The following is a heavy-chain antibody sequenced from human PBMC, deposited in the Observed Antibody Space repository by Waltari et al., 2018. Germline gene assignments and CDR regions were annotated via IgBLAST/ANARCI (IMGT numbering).Heavy chain of an antibody. CDR3: AKGDWLDD. CDR2: ISDSGDST. J-gene: IGHJ4*02. CDR1: GFTFSRNA. D-gene: IGHD2-21*01. V-gene: IGHV3-23*01. Sequence: QLLESGERLVQPGGSLRLSCVASGFTFSRNAMSWARQAPGKGLEWLSVISDSGDSTIYTDSVKGRFTNYRDNSKNLVYLQMNSLRVEDTAVYYCAKGDWLDDWGQGTLVTVSP.